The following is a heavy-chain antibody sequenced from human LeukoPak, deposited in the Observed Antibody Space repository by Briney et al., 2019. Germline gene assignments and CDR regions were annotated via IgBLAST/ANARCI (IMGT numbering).Heavy chain of an antibody. V-gene: IGHV4-39*07. J-gene: IGHJ4*02. Sequence: WVRQAPGKGLEWIGSIYYSGSTYYNPSLKSRVTISVDTSKNQFSLKLSSVTAADTAVYYCARETGYYALRHSDYWGQGTLVTVSS. D-gene: IGHD3-3*01. CDR3: ARETGYYALRHSDY. CDR2: IYYSGST.